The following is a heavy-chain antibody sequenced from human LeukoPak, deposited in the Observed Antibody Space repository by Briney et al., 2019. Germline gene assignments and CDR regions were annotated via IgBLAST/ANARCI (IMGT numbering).Heavy chain of an antibody. CDR3: ARLGASGGSGSYYNNWFDP. CDR1: GFTFSSYW. V-gene: IGHV3-7*03. CDR2: IKQDGSEK. J-gene: IGHJ5*02. Sequence: GGSLRLSCAASGFTFSSYWMSWVRQAPGKGLEWVANIKQDGSEKYYVDSVKGRFTISRDNAKNSLYLQMNSLRAEDTALYHCARLGASGGSGSYYNNWFDPWGQGTLVTVSS. D-gene: IGHD3-10*01.